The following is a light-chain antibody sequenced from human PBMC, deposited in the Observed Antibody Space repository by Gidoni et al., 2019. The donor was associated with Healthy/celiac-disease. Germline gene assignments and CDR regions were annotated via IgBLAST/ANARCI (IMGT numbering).Light chain of an antibody. CDR1: QSVSSN. CDR2: GAS. CDR3: QQYNNWGT. V-gene: IGKV3-15*01. Sequence: EVVMTQSPATLSVSPGERATLSCRASQSVSSNLAWYQQKPGQAPRLLIYGASTRATDIPARFSGSGSGTEFTLIISSLQSEDFAVYYCQQYNNWGTFGQXTKVEI. J-gene: IGKJ1*01.